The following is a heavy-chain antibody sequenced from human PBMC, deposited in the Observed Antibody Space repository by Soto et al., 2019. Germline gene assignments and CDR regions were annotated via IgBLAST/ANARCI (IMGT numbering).Heavy chain of an antibody. D-gene: IGHD3-22*01. Sequence: GGSLRLSCAASGFTFSSYGMHWVRQAPGKGLEWVAVIWYDGSNKYYADSVKGRFTISRDNSKNTLYLQMNSLRAEDTAVYYCARGDYYDSSGYYAYWGQGTLVTVSS. CDR3: ARGDYYDSSGYYAY. V-gene: IGHV3-33*01. CDR2: IWYDGSNK. CDR1: GFTFSSYG. J-gene: IGHJ4*02.